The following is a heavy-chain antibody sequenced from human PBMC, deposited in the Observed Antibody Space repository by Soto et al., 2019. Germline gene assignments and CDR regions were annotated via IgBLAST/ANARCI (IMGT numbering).Heavy chain of an antibody. J-gene: IGHJ5*02. V-gene: IGHV1-18*01. CDR2: ISAYNGNT. D-gene: IGHD2-2*02. CDR1: GYTFTSYG. Sequence: GASVEVSCKASGYTFTSYGISWVRQAPGQGLGWVGWISAYNGNTNYAQKLQGRVTMTTDTSTSTAYMELRSLRSDDTPVHYRARVVCSSTSCYIIGWFDPWGQGTLVTVSS. CDR3: ARVVCSSTSCYIIGWFDP.